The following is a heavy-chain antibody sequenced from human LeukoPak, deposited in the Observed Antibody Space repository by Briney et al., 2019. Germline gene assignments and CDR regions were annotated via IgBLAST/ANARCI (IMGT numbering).Heavy chain of an antibody. V-gene: IGHV3-48*01. CDR2: ISASTSST. CDR3: ALPLGDRELC. Sequence: PGGSLRLSCVGSGFTFSSYGMNWVRQAPGKGLEWVSFISASTSSTYYADSVKGRFTVSRDDSKNSLYLQMSGLRAEDTAVYYCALPLGDRELCRGQGTMVTVSS. J-gene: IGHJ3*01. CDR1: GFTFSSYG. D-gene: IGHD3-16*01.